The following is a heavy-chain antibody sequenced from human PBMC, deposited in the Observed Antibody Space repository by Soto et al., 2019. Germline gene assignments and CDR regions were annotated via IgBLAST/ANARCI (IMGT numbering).Heavy chain of an antibody. V-gene: IGHV1-2*02. Sequence: VASVKVSCKASGYTFTGYYMHWVRQAPGQGLEWMGWINPNSGGTNYAQKFQGRVTMTRDTSISTAYMELSRLRSDDTAVYYCARDFGEDYYDSSGYYYPTSDYWGQGTLVTVSS. CDR2: INPNSGGT. J-gene: IGHJ4*02. D-gene: IGHD3-22*01. CDR1: GYTFTGYY. CDR3: ARDFGEDYYDSSGYYYPTSDY.